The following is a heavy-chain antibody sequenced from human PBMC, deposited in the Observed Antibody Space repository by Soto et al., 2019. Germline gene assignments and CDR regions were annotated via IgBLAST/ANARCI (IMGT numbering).Heavy chain of an antibody. Sequence: GGSLRLSCATSGFTLSGYGMHWVRQAPGKGLEWVAIIRYDGRKKYYADSVKGRFTISRDNSKNTQYLQMNSLRAEDTAVYYCATRLGYPLAVGAGWWFDPWGQGTLVTVSS. CDR1: GFTLSGYG. V-gene: IGHV3-30*02. CDR2: IRYDGRKK. J-gene: IGHJ5*02. CDR3: ATRLGYPLAVGAGWWFDP. D-gene: IGHD2-15*01.